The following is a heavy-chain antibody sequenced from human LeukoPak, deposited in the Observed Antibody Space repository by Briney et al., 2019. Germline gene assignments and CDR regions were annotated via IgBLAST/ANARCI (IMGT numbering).Heavy chain of an antibody. J-gene: IGHJ4*02. CDR1: GFTFSSYE. V-gene: IGHV3-48*03. Sequence: GGSLRLSCAASGFTFSSYEMNWVRQATGKGLEWVSYISSSGSTIYYADSVKGRFTISRDNAKNSLYLQMNSLRAEDTAVYYCARTHDYGDYVFDYWGQGTLVTVSS. CDR3: ARTHDYGDYVFDY. D-gene: IGHD4-17*01. CDR2: ISSSGSTI.